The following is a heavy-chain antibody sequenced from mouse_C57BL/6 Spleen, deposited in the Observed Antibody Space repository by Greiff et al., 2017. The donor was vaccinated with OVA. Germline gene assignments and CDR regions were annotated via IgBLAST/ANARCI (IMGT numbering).Heavy chain of an antibody. CDR2: IYPSDSET. D-gene: IGHD1-1*01. CDR1: GYTFTSYW. CDR3: ARRGITTVVALDY. J-gene: IGHJ2*01. Sequence: QVQLKQPGAELVRPGSSVKLSCKASGYTFTSYWMDWVKQRPGQGLEWIGNIYPSDSETHYNQKFKDKATLTVDKSSSTAYMQLSSLTSEDSAVYYGARRGITTVVALDYWGQGTTLTVSS. V-gene: IGHV1-61*01.